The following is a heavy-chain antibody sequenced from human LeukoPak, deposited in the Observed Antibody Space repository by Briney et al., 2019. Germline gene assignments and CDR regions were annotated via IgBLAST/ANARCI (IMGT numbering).Heavy chain of an antibody. J-gene: IGHJ4*02. CDR1: GGSISSSSYY. D-gene: IGHD3-3*01. CDR3: ARTDYDFWSGSPYHFDY. CDR2: IYYSGST. Sequence: PSETPSLTCTVSGGSISSSSYYWGWIRQPPGKGLEWMGSIYYSGSTYYNPSLKSRVTISVDTSKNQFSLKLSSVTAADTAVYYRARTDYDFWSGSPYHFDYWGQGTLVTVSS. V-gene: IGHV4-39*01.